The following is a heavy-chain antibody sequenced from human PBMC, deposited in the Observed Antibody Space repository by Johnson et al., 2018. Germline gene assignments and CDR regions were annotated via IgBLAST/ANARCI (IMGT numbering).Heavy chain of an antibody. Sequence: VQLQESGGGTVQPGGSLRLSYAASGFTFSIYWKHWVRQVPGKGPVWLSRINHAVSSTYADSVGGRFTISRDNTKNTVYLQMNNLRSEDTAVYYGARAGWSGGTCYFNNNMYVWGKGTTVTVSS. J-gene: IGHJ6*03. CDR3: ARAGWSGGTCYFNNNMYV. CDR2: INHAVSS. D-gene: IGHD2-15*01. CDR1: GFTFSIYW. V-gene: IGHV3-74*03.